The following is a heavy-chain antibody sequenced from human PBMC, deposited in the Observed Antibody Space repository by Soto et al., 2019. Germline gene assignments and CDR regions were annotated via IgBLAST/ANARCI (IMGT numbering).Heavy chain of an antibody. J-gene: IGHJ4*02. Sequence: QVPLQESGPGLVKPSQTLSLTCTVSGGSISSGGYYWSWIRQHPGKGLEWIGYIYYSGSTYYDPSLKSRVTISVDTSKNQLSLKLSSVTAADTAVYYCARSPEATVTAFDYWGQVTLVTVSS. V-gene: IGHV4-31*03. CDR2: IYYSGST. CDR3: ARSPEATVTAFDY. D-gene: IGHD4-17*01. CDR1: GGSISSGGYY.